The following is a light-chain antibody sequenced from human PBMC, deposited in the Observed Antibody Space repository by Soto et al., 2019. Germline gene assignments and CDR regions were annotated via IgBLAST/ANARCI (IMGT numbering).Light chain of an antibody. Sequence: QSVLTQPPSTSGTPGQRVTISCSGTISNIGGNTVNWYQHVPGTDPKLLIYRDDQRPSGVPDRFSGSKSATSASLAISGLQSEDEADYYCAAWDDGLKGWLFGGGTKLTVL. J-gene: IGLJ2*01. CDR1: ISNIGGNT. V-gene: IGLV1-44*01. CDR2: RDD. CDR3: AAWDDGLKGWL.